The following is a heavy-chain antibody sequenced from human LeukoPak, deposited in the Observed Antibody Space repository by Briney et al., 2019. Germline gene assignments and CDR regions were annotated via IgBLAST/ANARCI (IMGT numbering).Heavy chain of an antibody. Sequence: SETLSLTCAVYGGSFSGYYWSWIRQPPGKGLEWIGEINHSGSTNYNPSLKSRVTISVDTSKNQFSLTLSSVTAADTAVYYCARRLDTAMVHYYFDYWGQGTLVTVSS. CDR1: GGSFSGYY. V-gene: IGHV4-34*01. D-gene: IGHD5-18*01. CDR2: INHSGST. J-gene: IGHJ4*02. CDR3: ARRLDTAMVHYYFDY.